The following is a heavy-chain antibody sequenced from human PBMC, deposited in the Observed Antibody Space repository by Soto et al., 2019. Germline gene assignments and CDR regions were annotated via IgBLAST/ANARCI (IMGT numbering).Heavy chain of an antibody. CDR1: GFTFSSYA. J-gene: IGHJ5*02. Sequence: GGSLRLSCAASGFTFSSYAMSWVRQAPGKGLEWVSAISGSGGSTYYADSVKGRFTISRDNSKNTLYLQMNSLRAEDTAVYYCAIVVVAATRFDPWGQGTLVTVSS. D-gene: IGHD2-15*01. CDR3: AIVVVAATRFDP. V-gene: IGHV3-23*01. CDR2: ISGSGGST.